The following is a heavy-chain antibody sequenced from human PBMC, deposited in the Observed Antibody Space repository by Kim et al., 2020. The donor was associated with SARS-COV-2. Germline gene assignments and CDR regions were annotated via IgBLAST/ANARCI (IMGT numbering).Heavy chain of an antibody. D-gene: IGHD6-13*01. CDR3: AKDIAAAAFHNYYYYGMDV. V-gene: IGHV3-43*01. CDR1: GFTFDDYT. Sequence: GGSLRLSCAASGFTFDDYTMHWVRQAPGKGLEWVSLISWDGGSTYYADSVKGRFTISRDNSKNSLYLQMNSLRTEDTALYYCAKDIAAAAFHNYYYYGMDVWGQGTTVTVSS. J-gene: IGHJ6*02. CDR2: ISWDGGST.